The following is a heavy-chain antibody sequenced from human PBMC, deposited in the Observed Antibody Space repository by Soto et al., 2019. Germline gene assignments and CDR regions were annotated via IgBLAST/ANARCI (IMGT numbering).Heavy chain of an antibody. Sequence: HPVGSLRLSCEVSGFTFSMYSMSWVRQSPGKGLEWVAKIPQDGVDGHYADSVKGRFIISRDNDKNSLHLQLNNLRAEDTAVYYCARDHLILPAHDFFYGSDVWGRGATVTVSS. V-gene: IGHV3-7*03. D-gene: IGHD2-21*02. CDR3: ARDHLILPAHDFFYGSDV. J-gene: IGHJ6*02. CDR1: GFTFSMYS. CDR2: IPQDGVDG.